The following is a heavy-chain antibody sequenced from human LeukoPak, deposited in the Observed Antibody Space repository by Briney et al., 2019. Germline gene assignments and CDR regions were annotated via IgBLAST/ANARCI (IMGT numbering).Heavy chain of an antibody. V-gene: IGHV3-21*01. CDR3: ARLASGSYLDY. CDR1: GFTFSSYS. Sequence: GGSLRLSCAASGFTFSSYSMNWVRQDPGEGLEWVSSISSSGSYICYADSVKGRLTISRDNAKNSLYLQMNSLRAEDTAVYYCARLASGSYLDYWGQGTLVTVPS. CDR2: ISSSGSYI. J-gene: IGHJ4*02. D-gene: IGHD1-26*01.